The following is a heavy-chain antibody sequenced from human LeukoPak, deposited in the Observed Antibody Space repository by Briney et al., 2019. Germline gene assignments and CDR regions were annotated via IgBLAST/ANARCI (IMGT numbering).Heavy chain of an antibody. D-gene: IGHD6-19*01. CDR3: ERDRIAVPSLWFDP. J-gene: IGHJ5*02. CDR2: IYYSGST. V-gene: IGHV4-39*07. CDR1: GGSISSSSYY. Sequence: SETLSVTCTVSGGSISSSSYYWAWIRQPPGKGLEWIGSIYYSGSTYYNPSLKSRVTISLDTSKNQFSLKLSSVTAADTAVYYCERDRIAVPSLWFDPWGQGTLVTVSS.